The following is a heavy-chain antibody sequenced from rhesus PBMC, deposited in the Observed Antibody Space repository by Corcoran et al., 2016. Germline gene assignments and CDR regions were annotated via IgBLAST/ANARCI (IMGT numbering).Heavy chain of an antibody. Sequence: EVQLVGAGGGLVQPGGSRSLACGALGFTLNNYGMSWVRQAPGKGLEWFSNINNGGSRTYYADSVKGRFTISRDNSKNTFSLQMNSLRGEDTAVYYCAREDYYALDSWGQGVVVTVSS. CDR1: GFTLNNYG. J-gene: IGHJ6*01. CDR2: INNGGSRT. V-gene: IGHV3S5*01. CDR3: AREDYYALDS.